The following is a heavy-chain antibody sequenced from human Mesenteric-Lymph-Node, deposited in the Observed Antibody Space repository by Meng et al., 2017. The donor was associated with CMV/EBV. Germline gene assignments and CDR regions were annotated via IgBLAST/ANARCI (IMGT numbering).Heavy chain of an antibody. J-gene: IGHJ2*01. CDR2: IDYSGTT. CDR1: ISRGGYY. D-gene: IGHD2-2*01. V-gene: IGHV4-31*02. CDR3: ARYRYCSSADCFNVGFFDL. Sequence: ISRGGYYWTWIRQPTWKGLEWIGSIDYSGTTYYNSALKGRGSISVDTSKNQFALNLNSVTAADTAVYSCARYRYCSSADCFNVGFFDLWGRGTLVTVSS.